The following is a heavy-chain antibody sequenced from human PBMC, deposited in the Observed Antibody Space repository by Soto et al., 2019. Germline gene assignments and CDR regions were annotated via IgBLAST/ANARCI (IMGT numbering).Heavy chain of an antibody. CDR2: IYHSGST. J-gene: IGHJ4*02. Sequence: PSETLSLTCAVSGGSISSGGYSWSWIRQPPGKGLEWIGYIYHSGSTYYNPSLKSRVTISVDTSKNQFSLKLSSVTAADTAVYYCARRWGTYFDFWGQGTRVTVSS. CDR3: ARRWGTYFDF. CDR1: GGSISSGGYS. D-gene: IGHD7-27*01. V-gene: IGHV4-30-2*02.